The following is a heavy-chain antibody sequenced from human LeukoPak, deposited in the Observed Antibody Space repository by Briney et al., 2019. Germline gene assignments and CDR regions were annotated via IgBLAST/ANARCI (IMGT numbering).Heavy chain of an antibody. CDR1: GFTFSSYA. D-gene: IGHD6-19*01. CDR3: AKATLIAVATYYFDY. CDR2: ISGSGGST. J-gene: IGHJ4*02. Sequence: GGSLRLSCAASGFTFSSYAMSWVRQAPGKGLEWVSAISGSGGSTYYADSVKGRFTISRDNSKNTLYLQMNSLRAEDTALYYCAKATLIAVATYYFDYWGQGTLVTVSS. V-gene: IGHV3-23*01.